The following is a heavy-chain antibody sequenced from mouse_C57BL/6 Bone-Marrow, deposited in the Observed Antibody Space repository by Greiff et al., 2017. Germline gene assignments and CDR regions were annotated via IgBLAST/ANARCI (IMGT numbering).Heavy chain of an antibody. Sequence: VQLQQPGAELVKPGASVKMSCKASGYTFTSYWITWVKQRPGQCLEWIGDIYPGSGSTNYNEKFKSKATLTVDTSSSTAYMQLSSLTSEDSAVYYFARPYYSNYWYFDVWGTGTTVTVSS. CDR1: GYTFTSYW. D-gene: IGHD2-5*01. CDR3: ARPYYSNYWYFDV. V-gene: IGHV1-55*01. CDR2: IYPGSGST. J-gene: IGHJ1*03.